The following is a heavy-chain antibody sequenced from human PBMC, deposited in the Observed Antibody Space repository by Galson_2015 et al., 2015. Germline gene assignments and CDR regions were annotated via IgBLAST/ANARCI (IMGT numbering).Heavy chain of an antibody. D-gene: IGHD4-23*01. CDR3: VRDYGGKYDY. CDR2: ISGDGSGT. V-gene: IGHV3-74*01. J-gene: IGHJ4*02. CDR1: GFSFRTYS. Sequence: SLRLSCAASGFSFRTYSMVWVRQAPGKGLVWVSRISGDGSGTNYADSVKGRFTTSRDNAKNTLYLQMNSLRAEDTAVYYCVRDYGGKYDYWGQGTLVTVSS.